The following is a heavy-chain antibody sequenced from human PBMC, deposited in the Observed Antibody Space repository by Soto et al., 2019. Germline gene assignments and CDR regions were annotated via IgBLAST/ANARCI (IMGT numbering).Heavy chain of an antibody. J-gene: IGHJ4*02. V-gene: IGHV1-46*03. CDR3: ARDTGPNYYDY. CDR2: IYPTGGST. D-gene: IGHD1-1*01. Sequence: ASVKVSCKASGYTFTTYYIHWVRQAPGQGLEWMGRIYPTGGSTTYAQNFQGRVTMTRDTSTSTVYMELSSLRSEDTAVYYCARDTGPNYYDYWGQGTLVTVSS. CDR1: GYTFTTYY.